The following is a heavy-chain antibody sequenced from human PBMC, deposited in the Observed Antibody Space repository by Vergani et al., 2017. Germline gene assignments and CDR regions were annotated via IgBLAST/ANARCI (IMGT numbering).Heavy chain of an antibody. CDR3: AREGASTTGTTGSYMDV. CDR2: ISYDGSNK. CDR1: GFTFSSYG. D-gene: IGHD1-1*01. V-gene: IGHV3-30*03. Sequence: QVQLVESGGGVVQPGGSLRLSCAASGFTFSSYGMHWVRQAPGKGLEWVAVISYDGSNKYYADSVKGRFTISRDNSKKTLYLQMNSLRAEDTAVYYCAREGASTTGTTGSYMDVWGKGTTVTVSS. J-gene: IGHJ6*03.